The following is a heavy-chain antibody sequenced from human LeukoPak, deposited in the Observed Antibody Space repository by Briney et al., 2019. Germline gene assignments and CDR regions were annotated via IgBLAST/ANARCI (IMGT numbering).Heavy chain of an antibody. D-gene: IGHD3-10*01. V-gene: IGHV1-2*02. CDR1: GYTFTGYY. CDR2: INPNSGGT. Sequence: GASVNVSCKASGYTFTGYYMHWVRQAPGQGLEWMGWINPNSGGTNYAQKFQGRVTMTRDTSVSTAYMELSRLRSDDTAIYYCALDYSGSYYFESFHHWGQGTLVTVSS. J-gene: IGHJ1*01. CDR3: ALDYSGSYYFESFHH.